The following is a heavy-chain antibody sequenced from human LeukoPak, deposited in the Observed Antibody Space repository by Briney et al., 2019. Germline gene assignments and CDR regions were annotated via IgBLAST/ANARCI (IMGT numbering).Heavy chain of an antibody. J-gene: IGHJ5*02. CDR3: ARAALYGSSSGNWCDP. CDR1: GGTFSNYA. CDR2: IIPILGIA. D-gene: IGHD6-6*01. Sequence: GASVKVPCKASGGTFSNYAISWVRQAPGQGLEWMGRIIPILGIANYPQKFQGRVTITADKSTSTASMELSGLRSEDTAGYYCARAALYGSSSGNWCDPWGQGTLVTVSS. V-gene: IGHV1-69*04.